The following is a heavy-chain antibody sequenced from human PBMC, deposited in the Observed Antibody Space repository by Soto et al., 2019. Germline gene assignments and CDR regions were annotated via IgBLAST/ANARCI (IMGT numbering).Heavy chain of an antibody. V-gene: IGHV4-59*01. Sequence: PSETLSLTCTVSGGSISSYYWSWVRQPPGKGLEWIGYMYYSGSTNYNPSLKSRVTMSVDTSKKRFALKLTSVTAADTAGYYCASRDPGTSVDYWGQGTLVTVSS. J-gene: IGHJ4*02. D-gene: IGHD1-7*01. CDR3: ASRDPGTSVDY. CDR1: GGSISSYY. CDR2: MYYSGST.